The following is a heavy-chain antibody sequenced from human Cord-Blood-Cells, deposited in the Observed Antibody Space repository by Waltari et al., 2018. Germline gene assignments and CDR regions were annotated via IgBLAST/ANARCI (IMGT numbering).Heavy chain of an antibody. D-gene: IGHD6-13*01. CDR3: ARKGIAAAGEYFDL. Sequence: QVQLVQSGAEVKKPGASVKVSCKASGYTFTSYDINWVRQATGQGLEWMGWMKPNICNTGYAQKFQGRVTMTRNTSISTAYMERSSLRSEETAVYYCARKGIAAAGEYFDLWGRGTLVTVSS. J-gene: IGHJ2*01. CDR1: GYTFTSYD. V-gene: IGHV1-8*01. CDR2: MKPNICNT.